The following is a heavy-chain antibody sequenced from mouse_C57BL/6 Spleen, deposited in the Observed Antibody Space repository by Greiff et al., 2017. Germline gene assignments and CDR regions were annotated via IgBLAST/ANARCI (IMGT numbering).Heavy chain of an antibody. V-gene: IGHV5-17*01. J-gene: IGHJ4*01. D-gene: IGHD1-1*01. CDR3: ARRNGSSFYYYAMDY. CDR2: ISSGSSTI. CDR1: GFTFSDYG. Sequence: EVQVVESGGGLVKPGGSLKLSCAASGFTFSDYGMHWVRQAPEKGLEWVAYISSGSSTIYYADTVKGRFTISRDNAKNTLFLQMTSLRSEDTAMYYCARRNGSSFYYYAMDYWGQGTSVTVSS.